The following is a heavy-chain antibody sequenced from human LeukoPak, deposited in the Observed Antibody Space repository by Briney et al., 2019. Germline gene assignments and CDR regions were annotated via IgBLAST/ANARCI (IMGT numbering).Heavy chain of an antibody. CDR1: GISFSDHY. J-gene: IGHJ4*02. Sequence: GGSLRLSCAVSGISFSDHYMDWLRQAPGKGLEWVGRTRNKANSYTTEYAASVRGRFTISRDDSKNSMYLQMNSLKTEDTAVYYCSRDPRNNDYWGQGTLVTVSS. CDR3: SRDPRNNDY. CDR2: TRNKANSYTT. V-gene: IGHV3-72*01.